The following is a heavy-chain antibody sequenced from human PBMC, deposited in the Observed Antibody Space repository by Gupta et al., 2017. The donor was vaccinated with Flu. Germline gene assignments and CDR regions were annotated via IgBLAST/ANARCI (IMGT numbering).Heavy chain of an antibody. J-gene: IGHJ4*02. CDR2: IDDSGGST. Sequence: GFTFSSYTMNWVRQAPVKGLEWVSAIDDSGGSTYYADSVKGRFTISRDNSKNTLYLQMNSLRAEDTAVYYCATLYGDYPGYWGQGTPVTVSS. CDR3: ATLYGDYPGY. D-gene: IGHD4-17*01. CDR1: GFTFSSYT. V-gene: IGHV3-23*01.